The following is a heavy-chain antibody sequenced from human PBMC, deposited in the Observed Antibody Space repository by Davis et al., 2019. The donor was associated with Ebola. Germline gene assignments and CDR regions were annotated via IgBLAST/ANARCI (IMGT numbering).Heavy chain of an antibody. V-gene: IGHV3-30*04. CDR1: GFTFANYA. Sequence: GESLKISCAASGFTFANYAIHWVRQGPGEGLEWVAVISHDATSKRYADSVKGRFTISRDNSKNTLYLQMNSLRAEDTAVYYCAVMYSGSYYLDYWGQGTLVTVSS. CDR2: ISHDATSK. J-gene: IGHJ4*02. D-gene: IGHD1-26*01. CDR3: AVMYSGSYYLDY.